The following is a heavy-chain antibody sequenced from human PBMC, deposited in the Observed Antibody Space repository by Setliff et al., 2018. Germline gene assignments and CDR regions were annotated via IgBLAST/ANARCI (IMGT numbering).Heavy chain of an antibody. Sequence: ASVKVSCKASGYTFTAYDIHWVRQAPGQGLEYMGWINPNSGGTNYAPKFQGRVTMTRDTSISTVYMEVSRLRSDDTAVYFCARDGDILTTYYIYYYYMDVWGKGTTVTV. CDR1: GYTFTAYD. J-gene: IGHJ6*03. D-gene: IGHD3-9*01. V-gene: IGHV1-2*02. CDR2: INPNSGGT. CDR3: ARDGDILTTYYIYYYYMDV.